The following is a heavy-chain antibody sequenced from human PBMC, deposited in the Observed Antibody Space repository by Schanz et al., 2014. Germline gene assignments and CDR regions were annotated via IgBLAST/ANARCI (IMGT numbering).Heavy chain of an antibody. V-gene: IGHV3-30*18. D-gene: IGHD4-17*01. J-gene: IGHJ3*01. CDR2: ISYHGSER. CDR3: VKDTNGGDSGNYHAFDV. Sequence: QVQLVESGGGVVQPGRSLRLSCAGSGFSFSDYGMHWVRQAPGRGREWVAGISYHGSERYYADSVKGRFTISRDNANNTLDLQMKSLRPEDTALYYCVKDTNGGDSGNYHAFDVWGQGTRVTVSS. CDR1: GFSFSDYG.